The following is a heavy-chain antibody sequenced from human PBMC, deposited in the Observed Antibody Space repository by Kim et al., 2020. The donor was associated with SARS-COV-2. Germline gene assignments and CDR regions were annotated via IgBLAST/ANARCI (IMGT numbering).Heavy chain of an antibody. V-gene: IGHV3-21*01. Sequence: VKGRFTISRDNAKNSLYLQMNSLRAEDTAVYYCARDNVVLISSGGYGMDVWGQGTTVTVSS. CDR3: ARDNVVLISSGGYGMDV. D-gene: IGHD1-26*01. J-gene: IGHJ6*02.